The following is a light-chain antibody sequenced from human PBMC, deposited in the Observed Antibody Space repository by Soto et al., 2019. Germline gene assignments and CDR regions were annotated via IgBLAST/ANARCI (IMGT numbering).Light chain of an antibody. J-gene: IGLJ1*01. V-gene: IGLV2-23*01. Sequence: QSALTQPASVSGSPRQSITISCTGTSSDVGSSNLVSWYQQYPGKAHKLIIYEGTRRPSGVSGRFSGSKSGNTASLTISGLQAEDEADYYCCSFARSSTFYVFGTGTKVTVL. CDR2: EGT. CDR1: SSDVGSSNL. CDR3: CSFARSSTFYV.